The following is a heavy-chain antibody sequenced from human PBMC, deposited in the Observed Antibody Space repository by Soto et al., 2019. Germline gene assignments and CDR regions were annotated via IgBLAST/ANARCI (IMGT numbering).Heavy chain of an antibody. CDR3: ARVWNWKDVCWLDT. V-gene: IGHV4-61*01. CDR1: GGSVSSGSYY. J-gene: IGHJ5*02. CDR2: IYYSGTT. D-gene: IGHD1-1*01. Sequence: SESLSLTCTVSGGSVSSGSYYWSWIRQPPGPGLEWIGYIYYSGTTNYNPALKSRVTISVDTPKNQFSLKLSSVTAAATAVYYCARVWNWKDVCWLDTLRQGTLVTVSS.